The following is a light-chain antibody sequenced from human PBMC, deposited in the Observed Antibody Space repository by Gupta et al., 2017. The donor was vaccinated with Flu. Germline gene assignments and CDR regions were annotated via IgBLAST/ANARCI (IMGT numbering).Light chain of an antibody. CDR2: AAS. J-gene: IGKJ1*01. V-gene: IGKV1-8*01. Sequence: AIRMTQSPSSFSASTGDRVTITCRASQGISSYLAWYQQKPGKAPKLLIYAASTLQSGVPSRFSGSGTGTXFTLTIXCRQSEDFATYYSQHEYSSPKEFGXGTKVEIK. CDR1: QGISSY. CDR3: QHEYSSPKE.